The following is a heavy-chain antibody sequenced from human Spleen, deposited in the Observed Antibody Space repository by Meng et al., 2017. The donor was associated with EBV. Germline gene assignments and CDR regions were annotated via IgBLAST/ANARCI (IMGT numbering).Heavy chain of an antibody. CDR3: ARCSYSSGWYIDF. J-gene: IGHJ4*02. D-gene: IGHD6-19*01. Sequence: VALGTSGADVAKPGYWGQVPCKACRRPYRSHGFSWVRQAPGQGLEWMAALIPLFSAPTYAQMFQGRVTITADDSTTTAYMELNSLRPEDTAVYFCARCSYSSGWYIDFWGQGTLVTVSS. CDR2: LIPLFSAP. CDR1: RRPYRSHG. V-gene: IGHV1-69*01.